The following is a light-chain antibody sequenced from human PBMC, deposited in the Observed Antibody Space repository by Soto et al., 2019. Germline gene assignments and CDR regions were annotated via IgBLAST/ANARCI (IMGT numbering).Light chain of an antibody. Sequence: DIQMTXSPSTLSASVGDRVTITCRASQSISDLLAWYQQKPGKAPKLLIYTASNLESGVPFRFSGSGSGTEFALTISSLQPDDFATYYCQQFHRYPWTFGQGTKVEIK. V-gene: IGKV1-5*03. CDR2: TAS. J-gene: IGKJ1*01. CDR3: QQFHRYPWT. CDR1: QSISDL.